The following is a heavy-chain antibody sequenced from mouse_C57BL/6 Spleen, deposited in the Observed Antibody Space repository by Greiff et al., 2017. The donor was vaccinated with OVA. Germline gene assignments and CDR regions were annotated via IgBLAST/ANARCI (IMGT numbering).Heavy chain of an antibody. Sequence: EVQRVESGGGLVKPGGSLKLSCAASGFTFSDYGMHWVRQAPEKGLEWVAYISSGSSTIYYADTVKGRFTISRDNAKNTLFLQMTSLRSEDTAMYYCARTYYDYDLAYWGQGTLVTVSA. CDR3: ARTYYDYDLAY. CDR1: GFTFSDYG. V-gene: IGHV5-17*01. D-gene: IGHD2-4*01. CDR2: ISSGSSTI. J-gene: IGHJ3*01.